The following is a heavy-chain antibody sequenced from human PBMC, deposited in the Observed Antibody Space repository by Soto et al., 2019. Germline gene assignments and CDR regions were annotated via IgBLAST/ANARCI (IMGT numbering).Heavy chain of an antibody. CDR2: IYYSGST. CDR3: ASGIAAAGTYYYYYGMDV. Sequence: QLQLQESGPGLVKPSETLSLTCTVSGGSISSSSYYWGWIRQPPGKGLEWIGSIYYSGSTYYNPSLKSRVNISVDTSKNQFSLKLSSVTAADTAVYYCASGIAAAGTYYYYYGMDVWGQGTTVTVSS. V-gene: IGHV4-39*01. J-gene: IGHJ6*02. CDR1: GGSISSSSYY. D-gene: IGHD6-13*01.